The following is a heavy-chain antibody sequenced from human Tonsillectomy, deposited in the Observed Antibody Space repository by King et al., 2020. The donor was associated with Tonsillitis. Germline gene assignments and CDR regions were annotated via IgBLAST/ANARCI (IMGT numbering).Heavy chain of an antibody. D-gene: IGHD2-21*01. V-gene: IGHV3-7*03. J-gene: IGHJ4*02. CDR1: GFTFSTYW. Sequence: VQLVESGGGLVQPGGSLRLSCAASGFTFSTYWMSWVRQAPGKGLEWVANIKQDGSDKYYVDSVKGRFTISRDNAKNSLYLQMNSLSAEDTAVYYCARGGEDGVNAGPLDFWGQGTLVTVSS. CDR2: IKQDGSDK. CDR3: ARGGEDGVNAGPLDF.